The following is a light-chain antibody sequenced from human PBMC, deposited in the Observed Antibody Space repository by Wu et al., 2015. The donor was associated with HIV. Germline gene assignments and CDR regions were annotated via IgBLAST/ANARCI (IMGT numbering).Light chain of an antibody. J-gene: IGKJ1*01. CDR3: QQGYNSPWT. Sequence: DIQMTQSPSSLSASLGDRVTISCRASQSISSSLNWYQQKPGKAPRLLIYAASTLQNGVPLRFSGSGSRADFTLTITNLQPEDFATYYCQQGYNSPWTFGQGTKVEIK. V-gene: IGKV1-39*01. CDR1: QSISSS. CDR2: AAS.